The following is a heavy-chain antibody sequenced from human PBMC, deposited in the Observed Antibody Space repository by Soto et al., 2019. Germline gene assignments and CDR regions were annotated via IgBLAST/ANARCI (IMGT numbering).Heavy chain of an antibody. CDR2: IYYTGNT. CDR1: GGSISSGGYY. D-gene: IGHD3-10*01. Sequence: QVQLQESGPGLVKPSQTLSLTCTVSGGSISSGGYYWSWIRQHPGKGLEWIGHIYYTGNTYYNPSLKGRVNISIDTSKRQFSLNVNSVTAADTAVYYCARADLAFGAGRSPHGFDFWGQGTMVTVSS. CDR3: ARADLAFGAGRSPHGFDF. V-gene: IGHV4-31*03. J-gene: IGHJ3*01.